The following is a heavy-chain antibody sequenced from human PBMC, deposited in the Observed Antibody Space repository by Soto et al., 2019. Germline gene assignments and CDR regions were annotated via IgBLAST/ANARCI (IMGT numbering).Heavy chain of an antibody. D-gene: IGHD5-12*01. V-gene: IGHV3-30*18. CDR3: AQDFGGGNRYGYSGY. Sequence: QVQLVESGGGVVQPGTSLRLSCVASGITFRNYGMHWVRQAPGQGLEWVGFISYNDGDNKKYVDSVKGRFSISRDNSKNTLYLEMDSLRSEDTAVYYCAQDFGGGNRYGYSGYWGQGTLVTVSS. CDR2: ISYNDGDNK. J-gene: IGHJ4*02. CDR1: GITFRNYG.